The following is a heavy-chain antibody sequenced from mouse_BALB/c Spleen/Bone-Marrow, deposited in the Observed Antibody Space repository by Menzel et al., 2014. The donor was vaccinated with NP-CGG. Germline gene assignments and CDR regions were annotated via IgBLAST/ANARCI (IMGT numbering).Heavy chain of an antibody. J-gene: IGHJ3*02. V-gene: IGHV5-12-1*01. CDR2: ISSGGGST. Sequence: EVKVEESGGGLVKPGGSLELSCAASGFAFSSYDMSWVRQTPEKRLEWVAYISSGGGSTYYADTVKGRFTISRDNAKNTLYLQRSSLKSEDTAMYYCARQILRGFGYWGQGTPVTVSA. CDR3: ARQILRGFGY. CDR1: GFAFSSYD. D-gene: IGHD1-1*01.